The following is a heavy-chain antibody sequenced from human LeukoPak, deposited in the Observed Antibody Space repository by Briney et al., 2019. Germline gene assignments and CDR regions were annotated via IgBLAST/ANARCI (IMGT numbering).Heavy chain of an antibody. Sequence: PGGSLRLSCAASGFTFSSYSMNWVRQAPGKGLEWVSSISSSSYIYYADSVKGRFTISRDNAKNSLYLQMNSLRAEDTAVYYCARVMYYYGSGSYDQPYYFDYWGQGTLVTVSS. J-gene: IGHJ4*02. CDR3: ARVMYYYGSGSYDQPYYFDY. CDR1: GFTFSSYS. D-gene: IGHD3-10*01. CDR2: ISSSSYI. V-gene: IGHV3-21*01.